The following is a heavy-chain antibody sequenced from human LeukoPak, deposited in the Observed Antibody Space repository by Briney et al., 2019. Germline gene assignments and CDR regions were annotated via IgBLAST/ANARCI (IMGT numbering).Heavy chain of an antibody. Sequence: PSETLSLTCTVSGFSISSSSYYWGWIRQPPGKGLEWIGSSYYSGSTYYNPSLKRLATISVDTSKKQFSLKLSSVTAANAAFYYGARDVYPPYGAAAGTWFDPWGQGTLVTVSS. J-gene: IGHJ5*02. CDR3: ARDVYPPYGAAAGTWFDP. CDR1: GFSISSSSYY. V-gene: IGHV4-39*07. CDR2: SYYSGST. D-gene: IGHD6-19*01.